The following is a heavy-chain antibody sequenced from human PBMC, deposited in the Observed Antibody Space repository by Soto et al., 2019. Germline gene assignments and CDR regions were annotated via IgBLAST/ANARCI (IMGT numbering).Heavy chain of an antibody. CDR3: TRSITGFSYADS. J-gene: IGHJ4*02. CDR1: GFTFSTYW. V-gene: IGHV3-74*01. Sequence: EVQLVESGGVLVQPGGSLRLSCAASGFTFSTYWMHWVRQAPGKGLVWVSRINGDGSDTVYADSVKGRFTISRDNAKNTLYLQMNSPRAEDTAVYYCTRSITGFSYADSWGRGTLVTVSS. D-gene: IGHD2-2*01. CDR2: INGDGSDT.